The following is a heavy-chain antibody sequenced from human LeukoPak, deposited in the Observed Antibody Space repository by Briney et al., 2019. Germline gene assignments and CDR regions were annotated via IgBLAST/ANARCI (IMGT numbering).Heavy chain of an antibody. CDR2: IYYSGST. CDR1: GGSISSSSYY. D-gene: IGHD3-3*01. V-gene: IGHV4-39*01. Sequence: SETLSPTCTVSGGSISSSSYYWGWIRQPPGKGLEWIGSIYYSGSTYYNPSLKSRVTISVDTSKNQFSLKLRSVTAADTAVYYCARQGSPSITIFGVVIIPHWYFDLWGRGTLVTVSS. J-gene: IGHJ2*01. CDR3: ARQGSPSITIFGVVIIPHWYFDL.